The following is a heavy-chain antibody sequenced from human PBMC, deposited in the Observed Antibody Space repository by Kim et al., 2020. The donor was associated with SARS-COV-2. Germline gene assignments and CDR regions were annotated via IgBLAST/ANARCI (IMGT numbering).Heavy chain of an antibody. D-gene: IGHD4-17*01. Sequence: GGSLRLSCAASGFTFSSYWMHWVRQAPGKGLVWVSRINSDGSSTSYADSVKGRFTISRDNAKNTLYLQMNSLRAEDTAVYYCARDNGDYTSFPWFDPWGQGTLVTVSS. V-gene: IGHV3-74*01. J-gene: IGHJ5*02. CDR1: GFTFSSYW. CDR3: ARDNGDYTSFPWFDP. CDR2: INSDGSST.